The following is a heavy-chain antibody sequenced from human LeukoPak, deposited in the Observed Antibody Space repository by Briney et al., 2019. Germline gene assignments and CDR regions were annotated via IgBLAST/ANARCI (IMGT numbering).Heavy chain of an antibody. CDR2: VYYSGST. J-gene: IGHJ3*02. CDR3: ARAETYYYDSSGYYEGAFDI. V-gene: IGHV4-39*07. Sequence: SETLSLTCTVSGGSITSSSYYWGWIRQPPGKGLEWIGSVYYSGSTYYNPSLKSRVTMSVDTSKNQFSLKLSSVTAADTAVYYCARAETYYYDSSGYYEGAFDIWGQGTMVTVSS. D-gene: IGHD3-22*01. CDR1: GGSITSSSYY.